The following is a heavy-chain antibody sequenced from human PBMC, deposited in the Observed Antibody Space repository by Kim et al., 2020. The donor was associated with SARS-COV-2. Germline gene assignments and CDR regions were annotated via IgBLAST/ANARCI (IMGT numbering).Heavy chain of an antibody. CDR1: GGFISSTNA. D-gene: IGHD3-22*01. J-gene: IGHJ4*02. CDR3: ATGRGGKNFESSGYHPLDF. Sequence: SVKVSCKAGGGFISSTNAFTWVRQAPGQGLEWLGGIIPLFGTKNTAQKFRGRIGLSVDDSRRTAYLELRSLTFDDTAVYFCATGRGGKNFESSGYHPLDFWGQGTQVTVSS. CDR2: IIPLFGTK. V-gene: IGHV1-69*13.